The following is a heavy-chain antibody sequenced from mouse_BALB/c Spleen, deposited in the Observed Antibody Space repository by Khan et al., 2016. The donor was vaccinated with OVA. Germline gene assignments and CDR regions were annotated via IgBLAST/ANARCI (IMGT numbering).Heavy chain of an antibody. Sequence: VQLKRSGPGLVAPSQSLSITCTISGFSLTNYGVHWVRQPPGKGLEWLVVIWSDGRTTYNSALKSRLTISKDNSKSQVFLKMNSLQTDDTAMYFCARQPYYHYNIRDYWGQGTSVTVSS. CDR3: ARQPYYHYNIRDY. CDR1: GFSLTNYG. D-gene: IGHD2-10*01. V-gene: IGHV2-6-1*01. CDR2: IWSDGRT. J-gene: IGHJ4*01.